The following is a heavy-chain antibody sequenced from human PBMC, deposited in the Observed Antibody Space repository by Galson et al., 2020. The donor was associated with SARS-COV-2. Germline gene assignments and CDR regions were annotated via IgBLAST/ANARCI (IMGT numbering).Heavy chain of an antibody. J-gene: IGHJ4*02. Sequence: SETLSLTCTVSGGSISSGDYYWSWIRQPPGKGLEWIGYIYYSGSTYYNPSLKSRVTISVDTSKNQFSLKLSSVTAADTAVYYCARGGDSGSYYDVSKFDYWGQGTLVTVSS. CDR2: IYYSGST. CDR1: GGSISSGDYY. CDR3: ARGGDSGSYYDVSKFDY. V-gene: IGHV4-30-4*01. D-gene: IGHD3-10*01.